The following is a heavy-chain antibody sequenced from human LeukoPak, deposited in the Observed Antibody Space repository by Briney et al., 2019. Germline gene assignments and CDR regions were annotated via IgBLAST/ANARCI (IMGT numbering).Heavy chain of an antibody. CDR2: INPNSGGT. J-gene: IGHJ3*02. V-gene: IGHV1-2*02. Sequence: GASVKVSCKASGYTFTGYYMHWVRQAPGQGLEWMGWINPNSGGTNYAQKFQGRVTMTRDTSISTAYMELSRLRSDDTAVYYCAREGGVYCTNGVCYLDAFDIWGQGTMVTVSS. D-gene: IGHD2-8*01. CDR1: GYTFTGYY. CDR3: AREGGVYCTNGVCYLDAFDI.